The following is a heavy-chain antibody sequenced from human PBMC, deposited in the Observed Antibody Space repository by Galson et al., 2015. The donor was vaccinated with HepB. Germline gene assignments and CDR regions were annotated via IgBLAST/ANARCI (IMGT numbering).Heavy chain of an antibody. Sequence: SLRLSCAASGFKFSSYAMSWVRQAPGKGLEWVSTTNGNGRSTHYANSVKGRFTISRDNSKNTLYLQMTTLRAEDTAVYYCAKGGNYYDASAHYTSQYPLDNWGQGALVTVSS. D-gene: IGHD3-22*01. V-gene: IGHV3-23*01. CDR1: GFKFSSYA. CDR3: AKGGNYYDASAHYTSQYPLDN. J-gene: IGHJ4*02. CDR2: TNGNGRST.